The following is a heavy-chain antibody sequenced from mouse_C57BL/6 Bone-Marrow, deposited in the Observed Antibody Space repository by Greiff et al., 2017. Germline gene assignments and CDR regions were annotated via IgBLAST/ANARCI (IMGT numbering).Heavy chain of an antibody. Sequence: DVKLVESGGDLLKPGGSLKLSFAASGFPFSTYGMSWVPQTPDKRLEWVATISSGGSSPSYPDSVKGRFTISRDNAKNTLYLQMSSLKSEDTAMYYCARTGNPAWFAYWGQGTLVTVSA. CDR3: ARTGNPAWFAY. CDR1: GFPFSTYG. D-gene: IGHD2-1*01. V-gene: IGHV5-6*02. CDR2: ISSGGSSP. J-gene: IGHJ3*01.